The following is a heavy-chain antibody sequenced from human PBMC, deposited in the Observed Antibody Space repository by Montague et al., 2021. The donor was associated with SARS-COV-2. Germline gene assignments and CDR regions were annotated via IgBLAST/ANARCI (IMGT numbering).Heavy chain of an antibody. V-gene: IGHV4-61*02. CDR2: IYTSGST. CDR3: ARVVGFDFDY. D-gene: IGHD2-21*01. J-gene: IGHJ4*02. CDR1: GGSISSGSYY. Sequence: TLSLTCTVSGGSISSGSYYWSWIRQPAGKGLEWIVRIYTSGSTNYNPSLKSRVTISVDTSKNQFSLKLSSVTAADTALYYCARVVGFDFDYWGQGTLVTVSS.